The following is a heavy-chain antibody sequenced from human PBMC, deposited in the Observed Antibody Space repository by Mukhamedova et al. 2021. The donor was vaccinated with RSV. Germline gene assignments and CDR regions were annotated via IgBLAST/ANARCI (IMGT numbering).Heavy chain of an antibody. CDR3: AGVVVAATDNDAFDI. J-gene: IGHJ3*02. Sequence: GQGLEWMGTINPSGGSTSYAQKFQGRVTMTRDTSTSTVYMELSSLRSEDTAVYYCAGVVVAATDNDAFDIWGQGTMVTVSS. V-gene: IGHV1-46*03. D-gene: IGHD2-15*01. CDR2: INPSGGST.